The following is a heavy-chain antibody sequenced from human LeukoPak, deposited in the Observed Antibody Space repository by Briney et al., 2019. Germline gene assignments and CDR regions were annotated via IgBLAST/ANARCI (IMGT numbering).Heavy chain of an antibody. CDR3: ARDSVHAVAGPDYYLYMDV. CDR2: IKQDGSER. CDR1: GFTFSHAW. V-gene: IGHV3-7*01. J-gene: IGHJ6*03. D-gene: IGHD6-19*01. Sequence: SGGSLRLSCAASGFTFSHAWMSWVRQAPGKGLEWVANIKQDGSERYYVDSVKGRFTISRDNAKDSLYLQMSSLRAEDTAVYYCARDSVHAVAGPDYYLYMDVWGKGTTVTVSS.